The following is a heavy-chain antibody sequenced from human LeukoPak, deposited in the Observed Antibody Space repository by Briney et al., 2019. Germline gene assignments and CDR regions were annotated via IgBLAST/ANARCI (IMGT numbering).Heavy chain of an antibody. CDR1: GVTFSSYA. CDR3: ARLSEMLRGPEVIYYFEH. CDR2: ISNGGDST. J-gene: IGHJ4*02. V-gene: IGHV3-23*01. D-gene: IGHD3-10*01. Sequence: GGSLRLSCAASGVTFSSYAMSWVRQTPGKGLEWVSAISNGGDSTCNADSVRGRFTISRDNSKNTLYLQMNSLRAEDTAVYYCARLSEMLRGPEVIYYFEHWGQGTLVTVSS.